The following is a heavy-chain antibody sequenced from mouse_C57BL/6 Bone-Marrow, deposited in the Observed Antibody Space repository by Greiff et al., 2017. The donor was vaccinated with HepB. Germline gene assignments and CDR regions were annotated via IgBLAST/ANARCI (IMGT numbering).Heavy chain of an antibody. Sequence: EVQRVESGGGLVKPGGSLKLSCAASGFTFSSYAMSWVRQTPEKRLEWVATISDGGSYTYYPDNVKGRFTISRDNAKNNLYLQMSHLKSEDTAMYYCARSTTVDYWGQGTTLTVSS. CDR2: ISDGGSYT. V-gene: IGHV5-4*01. CDR1: GFTFSSYA. J-gene: IGHJ2*01. CDR3: ARSTTVDY. D-gene: IGHD1-1*01.